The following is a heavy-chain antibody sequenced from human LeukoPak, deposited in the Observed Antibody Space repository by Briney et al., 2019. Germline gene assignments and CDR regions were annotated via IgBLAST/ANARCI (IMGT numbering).Heavy chain of an antibody. D-gene: IGHD2-2*01. CDR1: GYTFTSYG. Sequence: ASVKVSCKASGYTFTSYGISWVRQAPGQGLEWTGWISAYNGNTNYAQKLQGRVTMTTDTSTSTAYVELRSLRSDDTAVYYCARGAGYCSSTSCYVFDYWGQGTLVTVSS. CDR3: ARGAGYCSSTSCYVFDY. CDR2: ISAYNGNT. V-gene: IGHV1-18*04. J-gene: IGHJ4*02.